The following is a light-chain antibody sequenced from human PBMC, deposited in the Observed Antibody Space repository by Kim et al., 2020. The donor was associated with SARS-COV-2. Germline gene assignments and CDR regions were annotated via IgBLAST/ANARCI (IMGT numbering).Light chain of an antibody. CDR2: EVS. CDR3: CSYAGSSTLV. Sequence: GQSITISCTGTSSEVGNYTRVAWYQQHPGRAPKLLIYEVSKRPSGVSNRFSGSKSGNTASLTISGLQAEDEADYYCCSYAGSSTLVFGGGTQLTVL. J-gene: IGLJ3*02. CDR1: SSEVGNYTR. V-gene: IGLV2-23*02.